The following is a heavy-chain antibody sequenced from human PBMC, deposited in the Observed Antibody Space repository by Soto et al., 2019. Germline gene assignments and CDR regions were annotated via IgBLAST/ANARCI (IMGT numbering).Heavy chain of an antibody. Sequence: GGSLKLSCAASEFTVSLNYMSWVRQAPGKGLEWVSAFYETGATYYADSVKGRLTISRENSKNTLYLQMNNLRAEDTAVYYCARQSGSSSTYVSWGQGTLVTVSS. J-gene: IGHJ5*02. D-gene: IGHD6-13*01. V-gene: IGHV3-66*04. CDR3: ARQSGSSSTYVS. CDR1: EFTVSLNY. CDR2: FYETGAT.